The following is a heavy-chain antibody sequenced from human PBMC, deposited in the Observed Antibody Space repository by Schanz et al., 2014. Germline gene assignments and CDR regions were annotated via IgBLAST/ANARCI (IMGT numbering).Heavy chain of an antibody. V-gene: IGHV3-9*01. Sequence: EVQLVESGGGLVQPGRSLRLSCAASGFTFDDHAMHWVRQVPGKGLEWVSGISWNSGNIAYADSVKGRFTISRDNAKNSLYLQMNSLRTEDTAVYFCAKSYDTSGYSGFDYWGQGTLVTVSS. CDR2: ISWNSGNI. CDR3: AKSYDTSGYSGFDY. D-gene: IGHD3-22*01. CDR1: GFTFDDHA. J-gene: IGHJ4*02.